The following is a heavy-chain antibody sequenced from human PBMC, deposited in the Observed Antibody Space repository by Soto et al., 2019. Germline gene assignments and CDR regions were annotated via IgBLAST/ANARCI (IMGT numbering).Heavy chain of an antibody. D-gene: IGHD7-27*01. CDR2: VNSDGGST. Sequence: GGSLRLSCAASGFTFSNYWMHWVRQAPGKGLVWVSRVNSDGGSTFYADSVKGRFTISRGNTKNTLYLQMNSLRAEDTAVYYCASSLLTPFDYWGQGTLVTVSS. CDR3: ASSLLTPFDY. V-gene: IGHV3-74*01. J-gene: IGHJ4*02. CDR1: GFTFSNYW.